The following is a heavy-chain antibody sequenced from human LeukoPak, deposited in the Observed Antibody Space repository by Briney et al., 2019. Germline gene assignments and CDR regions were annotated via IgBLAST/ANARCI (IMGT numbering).Heavy chain of an antibody. J-gene: IGHJ4*02. V-gene: IGHV3-21*01. CDR1: GFTFSSYS. D-gene: IGHD4-17*01. CDR2: ISSSSSYI. Sequence: GGSLRLSCAASGFTFSSYSMNWVRQAPGKGLEWVSSISSSSSYIYYADSVKGRFTISRDNAKNSLYLQMNSLRAEDTAVYYCARDQPPRTTVTTGEGNFDYWGQGTLVTVSS. CDR3: ARDQPPRTTVTTGEGNFDY.